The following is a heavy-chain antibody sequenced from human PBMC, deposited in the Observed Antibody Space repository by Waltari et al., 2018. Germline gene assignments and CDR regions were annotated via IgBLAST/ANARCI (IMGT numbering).Heavy chain of an antibody. J-gene: IGHJ4*02. V-gene: IGHV1-69-2*01. CDR1: GYTFTDYY. CDR2: VDPEDGES. CDR3: LGRLNYFDY. D-gene: IGHD7-27*01. Sequence: EVQLVQSGAEVKKPGATVKISCKASGYTFTDYYMHWVQQAPGKGLAWMGRVDPEDGESMYAEKFQGRVTITAYTSTDTAYMELSSLRSEDTAVYYCLGRLNYFDYWGQGTLFTVSS.